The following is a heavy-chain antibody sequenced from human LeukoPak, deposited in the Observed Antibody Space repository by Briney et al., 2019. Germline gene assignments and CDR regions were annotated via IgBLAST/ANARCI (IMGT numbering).Heavy chain of an antibody. CDR1: GGSISSYY. V-gene: IGHV4-59*08. J-gene: IGHJ5*02. D-gene: IGHD4-17*01. Sequence: SETLSLTCTVSGGSISSYYWSWIRQPPGKGLEWIGYIYYSGSTNYNPSLKSRVTISVDTSKNQFSLKLSSVTAADTAVYYCARHPHVGGDPGECWFDPWGQGTLVTVSS. CDR2: IYYSGST. CDR3: ARHPHVGGDPGECWFDP.